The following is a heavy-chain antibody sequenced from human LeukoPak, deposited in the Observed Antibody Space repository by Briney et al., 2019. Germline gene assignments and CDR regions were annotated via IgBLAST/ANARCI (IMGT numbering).Heavy chain of an antibody. CDR1: GFTFSSYE. Sequence: GGSLRLSCAASGFTFSSYEMNWVRQAPGKGLEWVSYISSSGGTIYYADSVKGRFTISRDNAKNSLYLQMNSLRAEDTAVYYCARVPPGDTMVRGAHFXXWGQXXLVT. CDR3: ARVPPGDTMVRGAHFXX. D-gene: IGHD3-10*01. V-gene: IGHV3-48*03. J-gene: IGHJ5*02. CDR2: ISSSGGTI.